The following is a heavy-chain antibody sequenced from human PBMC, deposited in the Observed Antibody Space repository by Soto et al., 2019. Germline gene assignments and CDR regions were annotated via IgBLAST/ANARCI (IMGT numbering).Heavy chain of an antibody. J-gene: IGHJ4*02. D-gene: IGHD3-22*01. Sequence: LRLSCAASGFTFSSYAMSWVRQAPGKGLEWVSGISGSGGSTYYADSVKGRFTISRDNSKNSLYLQMNSLRAEDTAVYYCARVVINGSYLDYWGPGTLVTVSS. CDR2: ISGSGGST. CDR3: ARVVINGSYLDY. CDR1: GFTFSSYA. V-gene: IGHV3-23*01.